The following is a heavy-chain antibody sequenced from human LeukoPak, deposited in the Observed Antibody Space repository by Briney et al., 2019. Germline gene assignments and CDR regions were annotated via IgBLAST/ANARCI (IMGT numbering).Heavy chain of an antibody. CDR1: GFTFSSYA. CDR3: AKARDRTSAAPNIDY. Sequence: AGGSLRLSCAASGFTFSSYAMSWVRQAPGKGLEWVSAISGSGGSTYYADSVKGRFTISRDNSKNTLYLQMNSLRAEDTAVYYCAKARDRTSAAPNIDYWGQGTLVTVSS. V-gene: IGHV3-23*01. CDR2: ISGSGGST. J-gene: IGHJ4*02. D-gene: IGHD3-16*01.